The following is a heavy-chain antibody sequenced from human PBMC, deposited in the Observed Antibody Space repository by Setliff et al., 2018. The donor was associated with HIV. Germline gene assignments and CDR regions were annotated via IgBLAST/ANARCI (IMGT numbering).Heavy chain of an antibody. V-gene: IGHV4-38-2*02. CDR3: ARETIRSGHPSEAGFDF. Sequence: SETLSLTCTVSAYSIRNGYYWGWIRQSPGKGLEWIGTLYYDGNTYYNPSLKSRVTMSVDTSKNQFSLNLNSVTAADTAVYYCARETIRSGHPSEAGFDFWGQGALVTVSS. CDR1: AYSIRNGYY. D-gene: IGHD6-19*01. J-gene: IGHJ4*02. CDR2: LYYDGNT.